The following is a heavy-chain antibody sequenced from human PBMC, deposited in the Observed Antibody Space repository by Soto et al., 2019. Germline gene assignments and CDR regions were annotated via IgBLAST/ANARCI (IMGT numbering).Heavy chain of an antibody. Sequence: GQFIQIPCKGSGYRFTSYWIGWVRKMHGKGLEWMGIIYPGDSDTRYSPSFQGQVTISADKSISTAYLQWSSLKASDTAMYYCARPNYDFWSGYYRGYNWFDPCGQGTLVTVSS. CDR3: ARPNYDFWSGYYRGYNWFDP. V-gene: IGHV5-51*03. D-gene: IGHD3-3*01. CDR1: GYRFTSYW. CDR2: IYPGDSDT. J-gene: IGHJ5*02.